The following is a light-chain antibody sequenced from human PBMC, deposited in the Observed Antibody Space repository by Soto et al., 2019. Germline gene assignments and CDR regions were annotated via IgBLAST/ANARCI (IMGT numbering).Light chain of an antibody. CDR2: EVS. J-gene: IGLJ1*01. V-gene: IGLV2-14*01. CDR1: NSDVGLYDF. CDR3: ISYTSDDVRYV. Sequence: QSALTQPASVSGTPGQSITISCTGSNSDVGLYDFVSWYHHHPGRAPKLIVSEVSHRPSGISNRFSGSKSGNTASLTISGLQSEDEADYYCISYTSDDVRYVFGTGTKVTVL.